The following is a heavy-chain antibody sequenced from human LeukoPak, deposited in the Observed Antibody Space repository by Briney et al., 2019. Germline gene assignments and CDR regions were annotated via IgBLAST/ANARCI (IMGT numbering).Heavy chain of an antibody. CDR1: GFTFSSYS. Sequence: PGGSLRLSCAASGFTFSSYSMNWVRQAPGKGLEWVSSISSSSSYIYYADSVKGRFAISRDNAKNSLYLQMNSLRAEDTAVYYCAKDSRSGSSVALDYWAQGPLVSVSS. D-gene: IGHD3-10*01. CDR3: AKDSRSGSSVALDY. J-gene: IGHJ4*02. CDR2: ISSSSSYI. V-gene: IGHV3-21*01.